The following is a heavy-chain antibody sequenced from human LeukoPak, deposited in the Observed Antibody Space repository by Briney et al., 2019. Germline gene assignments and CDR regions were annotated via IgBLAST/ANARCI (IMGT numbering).Heavy chain of an antibody. CDR2: ISGSGGST. Sequence: PGGSLRLSCAASGFTFSSYAMSWVRQAPGKGLEWVSAISGSGGSTYYADSVKGRFTISRDNAKNSLYLQMNSLRAEDTAVYYCARVRIGDYVWGSYRYTEEVYFDYWGQGTLVTVSS. D-gene: IGHD3-16*02. J-gene: IGHJ4*02. CDR1: GFTFSSYA. V-gene: IGHV3-23*01. CDR3: ARVRIGDYVWGSYRYTEEVYFDY.